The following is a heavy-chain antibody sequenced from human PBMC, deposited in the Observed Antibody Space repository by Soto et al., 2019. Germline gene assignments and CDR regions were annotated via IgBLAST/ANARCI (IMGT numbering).Heavy chain of an antibody. CDR1: GYTFTIYD. D-gene: IGHD2-15*01. J-gene: IGHJ3*02. Sequence: ASVKVSCKASGYTFTIYDINWVRQATGQGLEWMGWMNPNSGNTGYAQKFQGRVTMTRNTSISTAYMELSSLRSEDTAVYYCARETIYCSGGSCYDAFDIWGQGTMVTVSS. CDR2: MNPNSGNT. V-gene: IGHV1-8*01. CDR3: ARETIYCSGGSCYDAFDI.